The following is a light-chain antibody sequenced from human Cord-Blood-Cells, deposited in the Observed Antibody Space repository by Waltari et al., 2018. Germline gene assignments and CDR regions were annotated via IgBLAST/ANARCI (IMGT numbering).Light chain of an antibody. J-gene: IGKJ2*01. V-gene: IGKV1-33*01. CDR2: DAS. CDR1: QDISNY. Sequence: DIQMTQSPSSLSASVGDRVNITCQASQDISNYLNWYQQKPGKAPKLLIYDASNLETGVPSRFSGSGSGTDFTFTISSLQPEDIATHYCQQYDNLPYTFGQGTKLEIK. CDR3: QQYDNLPYT.